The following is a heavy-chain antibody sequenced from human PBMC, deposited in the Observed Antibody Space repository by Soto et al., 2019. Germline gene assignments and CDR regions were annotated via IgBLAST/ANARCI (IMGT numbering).Heavy chain of an antibody. V-gene: IGHV3-30*09. Sequence: QEQLVESGGDVVQPGRSLRLSCATSGFTFRSYNMHWVRQAPGKGLEWVAAISHDGSNKYYADSVKGRFAISRDNSKNTLYLLMNTLRAEDTAVYYCARERGLYYDSSGYYNYWGQGTLVTVYS. CDR2: ISHDGSNK. CDR3: ARERGLYYDSSGYYNY. D-gene: IGHD3-22*01. CDR1: GFTFRSYN. J-gene: IGHJ4*02.